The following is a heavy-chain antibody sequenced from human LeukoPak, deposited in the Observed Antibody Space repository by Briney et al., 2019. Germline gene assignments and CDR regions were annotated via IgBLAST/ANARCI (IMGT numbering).Heavy chain of an antibody. D-gene: IGHD6-13*01. CDR1: GASISSYY. CDR2: IYYRGST. J-gene: IGHJ5*02. CDR3: ARHPIAEEYNWFDP. V-gene: IGHV4-59*08. Sequence: SETLSLTCTVSGASISSYYWSWIRQPPGKGLEWIGYIYYRGSTKYNPSLKSRVTISADTSKNQFSLKLSSVTAADTAVYYCARHPIAEEYNWFDPWGQGTLVTVSS.